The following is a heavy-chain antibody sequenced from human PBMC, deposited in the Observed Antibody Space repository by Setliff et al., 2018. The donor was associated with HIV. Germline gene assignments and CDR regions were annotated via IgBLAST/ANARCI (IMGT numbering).Heavy chain of an antibody. J-gene: IGHJ4*02. CDR3: ARAQMHRGVVAWSLYYFDY. CDR1: GGSMNNYY. D-gene: IGHD3-10*01. CDR2: IYENDYT. Sequence: LSLTCIVSGGSMNNYYWNWVRQTPGKGLEWIGYIYENDYTHYTVSLRSRVTISMDTSKNQFSLTLRSVTAADRAIYYCARAQMHRGVVAWSLYYFDYWGQGALVTVSS. V-gene: IGHV4-59*01.